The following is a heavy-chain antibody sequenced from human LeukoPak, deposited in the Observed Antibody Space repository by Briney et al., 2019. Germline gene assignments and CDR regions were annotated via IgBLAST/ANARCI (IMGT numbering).Heavy chain of an antibody. CDR2: ISDTGVST. Sequence: PGGSLRLSCAASGFTFSSYAMSWVRQVPGEGLEWVAAISDTGVSTYYADSVKGRFTISRDNSKNTLYLQMNSLRVEDTAVYYCAKGRSDSSRWYAGSHWGQGTLVTVSS. CDR3: AKGRSDSSRWYAGSH. D-gene: IGHD6-13*01. J-gene: IGHJ4*02. CDR1: GFTFSSYA. V-gene: IGHV3-23*01.